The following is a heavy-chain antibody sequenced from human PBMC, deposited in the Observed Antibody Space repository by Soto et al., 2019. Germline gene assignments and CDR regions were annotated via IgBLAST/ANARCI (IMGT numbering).Heavy chain of an antibody. CDR3: TRLGDCGSTSCYTGGSLDF. J-gene: IGHJ4*02. D-gene: IGHD2-2*02. Sequence: PGESLKISCKGSGYSFTSYWICWVRQMPGKGLEWLGIIYPGDSNPRYSPSCQCQVTFPDNVSISTAYLQWSGLKASDTAMYNCTRLGDCGSTSCYTGGSLDFWGQGTLVTVSA. V-gene: IGHV5-51*01. CDR2: IYPGDSNP. CDR1: GYSFTSYW.